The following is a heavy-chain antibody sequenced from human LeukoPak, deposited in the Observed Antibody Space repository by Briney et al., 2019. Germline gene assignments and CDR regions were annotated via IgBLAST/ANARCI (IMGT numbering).Heavy chain of an antibody. Sequence: SETLSLTCAVYDESSSAYYWSWIRQPPGKGLEWIGEVNHSGTTNYSPSLQSRVTISVDTSKNQFSLKLTSVTAADTAVYYCARDYYDSSGYYYTGPDAFDIWGQGTMVTVSS. D-gene: IGHD3-22*01. CDR1: DESSSAYY. CDR2: VNHSGTT. V-gene: IGHV4-34*01. J-gene: IGHJ3*02. CDR3: ARDYYDSSGYYYTGPDAFDI.